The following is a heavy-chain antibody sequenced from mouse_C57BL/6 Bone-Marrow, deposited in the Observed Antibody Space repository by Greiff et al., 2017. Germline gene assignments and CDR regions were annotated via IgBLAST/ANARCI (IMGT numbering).Heavy chain of an antibody. CDR3: TTSGSSPCCDV. CDR2: IDPENGDT. CDR1: GFNIKDDY. V-gene: IGHV14-4*01. D-gene: IGHD1-1*01. J-gene: IGHJ1*03. Sequence: VQLKESGAELVRPGASVKLSCTASGFNIKDDYMHWVKQRPEQGLEWIGWIDPENGDTAYASKFQGKATMTADTSSNTAYLQLSSLTSEDTAVYYGTTSGSSPCCDVWGTGTTVTVSS.